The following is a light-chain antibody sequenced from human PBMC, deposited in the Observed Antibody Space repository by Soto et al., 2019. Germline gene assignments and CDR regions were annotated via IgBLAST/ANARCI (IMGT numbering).Light chain of an antibody. CDR1: KGISSW. CDR2: TAS. V-gene: IGKV1-5*03. CDR3: QQYSSDST. Sequence: DIQMTQSPSTLSASVGDRVTTTCRESKGISSWLAWYQQKRGKAPILLIYTASSLESGVPSRFSGSGSGTEFTITISSLQPDDFATYYCQQYSSDSTFGQGTKVDIK. J-gene: IGKJ1*01.